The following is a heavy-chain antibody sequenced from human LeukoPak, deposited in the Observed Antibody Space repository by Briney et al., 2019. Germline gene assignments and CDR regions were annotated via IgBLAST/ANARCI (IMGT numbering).Heavy chain of an antibody. V-gene: IGHV3-7*01. CDR2: IKQDGSEK. D-gene: IGHD3-3*01. J-gene: IGHJ4*02. CDR1: GFTFGSYW. CDR3: AREVYDGVLDY. Sequence: GGSLRLSCAASGFTFGSYWMSWVRQAPGKGLEWVANIKQDGSEKYYVDSVKGRFTISRDNAKNSLYLQTNSLRAEDTAVYYCAREVYDGVLDYWGQGTLVTVSS.